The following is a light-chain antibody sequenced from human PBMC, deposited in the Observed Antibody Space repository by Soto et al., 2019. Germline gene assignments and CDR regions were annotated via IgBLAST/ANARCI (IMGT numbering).Light chain of an antibody. CDR1: QTIIGNY. V-gene: IGKV3-20*01. CDR2: GAS. J-gene: IGKJ2*01. CDR3: EQHVNSVYI. Sequence: PGERATLSCRASQTIIGNYLAWYQQKPGQAPRLLIYGASNRATGVLDRFSGSYSGTDFSLTITRLEPEDFAVYYCEQHVNSVYIFGQGTRLEIK.